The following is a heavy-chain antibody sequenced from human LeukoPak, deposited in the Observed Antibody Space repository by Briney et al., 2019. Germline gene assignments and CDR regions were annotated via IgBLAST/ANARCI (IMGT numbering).Heavy chain of an antibody. V-gene: IGHV1-18*01. CDR1: GYTFTSYG. J-gene: IGHJ4*02. D-gene: IGHD3-16*02. CDR3: ARDYIMITFGGVIGAPGGY. CDR2: ISAYNGNT. Sequence: ASVKVSCKASGYTFTSYGISWVRQAPGQGLEWMGWISAYNGNTNYAQKLQGRVTMTTDTSTSTAYMELRSLRSDDTAVYYCARDYIMITFGGVIGAPGGYWGQGTLVTVSS.